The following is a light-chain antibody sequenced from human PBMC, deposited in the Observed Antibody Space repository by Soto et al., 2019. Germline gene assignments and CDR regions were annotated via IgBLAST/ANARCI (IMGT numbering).Light chain of an antibody. CDR3: QQYGHAPQT. CDR2: AAS. Sequence: EIVLTQSPCTLSLSPGERATLSCRASQSVTSSYLAWYQQKPGQAPRLLIYAASSRATGIPDRFSGTGSGTDFTLIISRLEPEDFAVYYCQQYGHAPQTFGQGTKVEIK. J-gene: IGKJ1*01. V-gene: IGKV3-20*01. CDR1: QSVTSSY.